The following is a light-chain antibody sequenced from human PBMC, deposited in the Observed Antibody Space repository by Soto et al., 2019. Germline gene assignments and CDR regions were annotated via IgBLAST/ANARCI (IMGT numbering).Light chain of an antibody. V-gene: IGKV1-5*01. CDR3: QQYNSYSIT. CDR2: DVS. CDR1: RSIASW. J-gene: IGKJ5*01. Sequence: IQLTQSPSSLSASVGDRVTITCRASRSIASWLAWYQQKPGRAPKLLIYDVSNLESGVPPRFSSSGSGTEFTLTISSLQPDDFATYYCQQYNSYSITFGQGTRLEI.